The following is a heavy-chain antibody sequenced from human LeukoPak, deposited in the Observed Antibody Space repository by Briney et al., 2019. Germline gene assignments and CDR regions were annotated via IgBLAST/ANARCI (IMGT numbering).Heavy chain of an antibody. Sequence: GGSLRLSCAASGFTFSSYAMSWVRQAPGKGLEWVANINQDGSEKYYVDSVKGRFTISRDNAKNSLYLQLNSLRAENTAVYYCARGPSRIDYWGQGTLVTVAS. CDR3: ARGPSRIDY. D-gene: IGHD2-2*01. J-gene: IGHJ4*02. V-gene: IGHV3-7*01. CDR2: INQDGSEK. CDR1: GFTFSSYA.